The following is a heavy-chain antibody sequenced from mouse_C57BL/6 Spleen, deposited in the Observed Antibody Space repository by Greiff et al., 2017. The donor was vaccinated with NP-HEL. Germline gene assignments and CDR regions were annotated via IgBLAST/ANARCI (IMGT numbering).Heavy chain of an antibody. D-gene: IGHD3-2*02. Sequence: VQLQQSGPELVKPGASVKISCKASGYSFTGYYMNWVKQSPEKSLEWIGEINPSTGGTTYNQKFKAKATLTVDKSSSTAYMQLKSLTSEDSAVYYCARDSSGFFAYWGQGTLVTVSA. J-gene: IGHJ3*01. V-gene: IGHV1-42*01. CDR2: INPSTGGT. CDR1: GYSFTGYY. CDR3: ARDSSGFFAY.